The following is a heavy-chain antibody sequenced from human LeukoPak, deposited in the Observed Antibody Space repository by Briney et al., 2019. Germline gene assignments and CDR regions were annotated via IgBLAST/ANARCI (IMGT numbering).Heavy chain of an antibody. J-gene: IGHJ4*02. CDR3: AKMRTITTLDFDS. V-gene: IGHV3-74*01. CDR1: GLTFSSHW. Sequence: GGSLRLSCAASGLTFSSHWMHWVRQAPGKGLVWVSRITNDGSSTTYADSVKGRFTISRDNFENTLYLQMNSLRAEDTAIYHCAKMRTITTLDFDSWGQGTLVTVSS. D-gene: IGHD3-22*01. CDR2: ITNDGSST.